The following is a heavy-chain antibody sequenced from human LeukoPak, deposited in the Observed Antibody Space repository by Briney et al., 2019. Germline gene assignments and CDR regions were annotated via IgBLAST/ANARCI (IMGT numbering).Heavy chain of an antibody. V-gene: IGHV3-23*01. J-gene: IGHJ4*02. D-gene: IGHD5-18*01. CDR3: AKNSYGCYFDY. CDR1: GFIFSSYA. Sequence: GGSLRLSCAASGFIFSSYAMSWVRQAPGKGLEWVSTISGSGGSTYYADSVKGRFTISRDNSKNTLYLQMNSLRAEDTAVYYCAKNSYGCYFDYWGQGTLVTVSS. CDR2: ISGSGGST.